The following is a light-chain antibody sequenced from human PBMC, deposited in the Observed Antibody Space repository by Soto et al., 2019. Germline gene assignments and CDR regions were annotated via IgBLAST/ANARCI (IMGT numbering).Light chain of an antibody. V-gene: IGKV1-5*03. CDR1: QIIDTW. CDR2: KVS. CDR3: QQYKSSWT. J-gene: IGKJ1*01. Sequence: DIQMTQSPSTLSASVGDRVTITCRASQIIDTWLAWYQQKPGKAPKVLISKVSNLESGVPSRFSGSGSGTEFTLTISSLQPDDFATYYCQQYKSSWTFGQGTKVDIK.